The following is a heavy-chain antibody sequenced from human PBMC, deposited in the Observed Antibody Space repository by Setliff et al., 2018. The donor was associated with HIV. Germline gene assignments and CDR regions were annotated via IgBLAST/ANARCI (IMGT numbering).Heavy chain of an antibody. V-gene: IGHV4-34*01. J-gene: IGHJ4*02. Sequence: PSETLSLTCAFNGGSISGYYWMWIRQSPGEGLEWIGEINHSGNTNYNPSLKSRVTMSGDTSKNQFSLNLTSVTAADTAVYFCARGLGRGSGTYYNPPGYWGPGTLVTVSS. CDR3: ARGLGRGSGTYYNPPGY. D-gene: IGHD3-10*01. CDR2: INHSGNT. CDR1: GGSISGYY.